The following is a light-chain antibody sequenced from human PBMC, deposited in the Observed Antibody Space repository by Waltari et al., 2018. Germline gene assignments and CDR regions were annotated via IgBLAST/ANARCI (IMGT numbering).Light chain of an antibody. J-gene: IGLJ3*02. CDR1: ALTDSF. CDR2: KDS. CDR3: QSADSDGSWV. V-gene: IGLV3-25*03. Sequence: HELTQSPSVSVSPGQTARVTCSGDALTDSFTSCYQQKSGQAPVLIMYKDSERPSGIPERFSGSSSGATVTLTISGVQAEDEADYYCQSADSDGSWVFGGGTKLTVL.